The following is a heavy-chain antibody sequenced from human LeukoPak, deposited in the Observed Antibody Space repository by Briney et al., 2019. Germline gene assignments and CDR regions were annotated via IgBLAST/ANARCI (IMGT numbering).Heavy chain of an antibody. J-gene: IGHJ4*02. D-gene: IGHD6-19*01. CDR3: ARDRTSSGWFFDY. V-gene: IGHV3-30-3*01. Sequence: GGSLRLSCAVSGFTFSTYAMHWVRQAPGKGLEWVAVISYDGSNKYYTDSVRGRFSISRDNSKHTLYLQMNSLRPEDTAVYYCARDRTSSGWFFDYWGQGTLVIVSS. CDR2: ISYDGSNK. CDR1: GFTFSTYA.